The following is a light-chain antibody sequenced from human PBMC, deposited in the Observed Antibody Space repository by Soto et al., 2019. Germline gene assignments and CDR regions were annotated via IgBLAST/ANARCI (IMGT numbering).Light chain of an antibody. V-gene: IGKV1-39*01. CDR3: QHSYSSPPWT. J-gene: IGKJ1*01. CDR1: QSISTY. Sequence: DIQMTQSPSSLSASVVGGFTISFLASQSISTYLNWYQQKPGTAPRLLIYRASSVKSGVPPRFSGSGSGRDFTLTISSLRPEDVATYFCQHSYSSPPWTFGQGTKVDI. CDR2: RAS.